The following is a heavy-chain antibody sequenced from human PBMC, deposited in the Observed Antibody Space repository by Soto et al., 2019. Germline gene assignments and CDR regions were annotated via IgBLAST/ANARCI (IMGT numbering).Heavy chain of an antibody. CDR3: ARVAYRWNGKDY. D-gene: IGHD1-1*01. CDR1: GFPLDTYW. Sequence: EVQLVESGGGLVQRGGSLRLSCADSGFPLDTYWMTWVRQAPGKGLEWVGNIKRDGSEKTYLDSVKGRFTISTDDAENSLLLQMNSLRAEDTGVYYCARVAYRWNGKDYWGRGTLVTVSS. CDR2: IKRDGSEK. J-gene: IGHJ4*02. V-gene: IGHV3-7*04.